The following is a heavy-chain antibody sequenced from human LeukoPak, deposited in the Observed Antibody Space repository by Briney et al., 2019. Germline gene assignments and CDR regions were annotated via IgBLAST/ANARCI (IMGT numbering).Heavy chain of an antibody. J-gene: IGHJ4*02. CDR2: IKPDGSAK. Sequence: GGSPRLSCAGSGFTYSINWMPWARQPPGKGLGRVATIKPDGSAKYFVESVKGRFTISRDNATNALYLEMNSLRAEDTAEYFCARERMYSGSGSTYPYYDYWGQGTLVTVSS. CDR3: ARERMYSGSGSTYPYYDY. CDR1: GFTYSINW. V-gene: IGHV3-7*01. D-gene: IGHD3-10*01.